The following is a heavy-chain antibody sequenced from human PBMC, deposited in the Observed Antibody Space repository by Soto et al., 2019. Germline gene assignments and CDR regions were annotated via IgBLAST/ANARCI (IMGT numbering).Heavy chain of an antibody. CDR3: PRDPTI. CDR1: GGSFSGYY. CDR2: IYHSGST. D-gene: IGHD1-26*01. J-gene: IGHJ4*02. Sequence: PSETLSLTCAVYGGSFSGYYWSWIRQPPGKGLEWIGYIYHSGSTYYNPSLKSRVTISVDRSKNQFSLKLSSVTAADTAVYYCPRDPTIWGQGTLVTASS. V-gene: IGHV4-34*01.